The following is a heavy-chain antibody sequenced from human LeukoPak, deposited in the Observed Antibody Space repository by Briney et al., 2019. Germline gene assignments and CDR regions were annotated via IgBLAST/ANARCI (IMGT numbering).Heavy chain of an antibody. V-gene: IGHV3-23*01. D-gene: IGHD3-22*01. CDR1: GVTFSSYA. CDR2: LSGSGDST. Sequence: GGSLRLSCAASGVTFSSYAMSWFRQAPAKGLEWVSGLSGSGDSTYYADSVKGRFTISRDNSKNTLYLQMNVLRAEDTAVYYCALTPGVAYYDSSGDYQLGFDYWGQGTLVTVSS. J-gene: IGHJ4*02. CDR3: ALTPGVAYYDSSGDYQLGFDY.